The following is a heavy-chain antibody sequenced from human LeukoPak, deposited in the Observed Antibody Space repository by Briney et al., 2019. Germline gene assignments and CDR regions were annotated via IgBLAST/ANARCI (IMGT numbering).Heavy chain of an antibody. CDR1: GYTLIGSY. D-gene: IGHD5-12*01. CDR3: ARAHIREHSGYDSVGY. J-gene: IGHJ4*02. CDR2: INPHTGGT. Sequence: GASVKVSCKTSGYTLIGSYMHLVRQAPGQGLEWMGWINPHTGGTNYAQKFLGRVTMTRDTSISTVYMELNSLRSDDTAVYYCARAHIREHSGYDSVGYWGQGSLVTVSS. V-gene: IGHV1-2*02.